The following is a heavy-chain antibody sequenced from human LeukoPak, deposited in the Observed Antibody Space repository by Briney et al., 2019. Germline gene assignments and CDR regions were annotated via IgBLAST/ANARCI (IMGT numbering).Heavy chain of an antibody. D-gene: IGHD3-3*01. CDR2: INPNSGGT. J-gene: IGHJ4*02. Sequence: ASVTVSCKASGYTFTGYYMHWVRQAPGRGLEWMGWINPNSGGTNYAQKFQGRVTMTRDTSISTAYMELSRLRSDDTAVYYCARAADFWSGYYFDYWGQGTLVTVSS. CDR1: GYTFTGYY. V-gene: IGHV1-2*02. CDR3: ARAADFWSGYYFDY.